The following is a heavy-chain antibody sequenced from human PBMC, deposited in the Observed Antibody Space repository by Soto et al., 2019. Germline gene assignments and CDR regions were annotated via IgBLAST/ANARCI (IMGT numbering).Heavy chain of an antibody. CDR2: IYSGGST. V-gene: IGHV3-53*01. Sequence: EVQLVESGGGLIQPGGSLRLSCAASGFTVSSNYMSWVRQAPGKGLEWVSVIYSGGSTYYADSVKGRFTISRDNSKNTLYLQMNSLRAEDTAVYYCARDRVESGYPEYFQYWGQGTWVTASS. CDR1: GFTVSSNY. CDR3: ARDRVESGYPEYFQY. D-gene: IGHD3-22*01. J-gene: IGHJ1*01.